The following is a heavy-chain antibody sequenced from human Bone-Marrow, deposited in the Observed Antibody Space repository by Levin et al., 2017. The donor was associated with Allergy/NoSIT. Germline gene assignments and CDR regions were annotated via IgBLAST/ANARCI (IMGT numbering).Heavy chain of an antibody. CDR2: LYTSGNT. J-gene: IGHJ4*02. CDR3: ATGAGDFDH. Sequence: PSETLSLTCSVSGGSISSYYWSWIRQPAGKGLEWIGRLYTSGNTNYSPSLKSRVTMSVDESKSQFSLKLGSVTAADTAVYYCATGAGDFDHWGQGILVTVSS. D-gene: IGHD1-26*01. V-gene: IGHV4-4*07. CDR1: GGSISSYY.